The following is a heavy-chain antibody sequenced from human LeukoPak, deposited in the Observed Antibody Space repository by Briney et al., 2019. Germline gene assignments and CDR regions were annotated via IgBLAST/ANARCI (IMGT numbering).Heavy chain of an antibody. D-gene: IGHD1-26*01. J-gene: IGHJ4*02. CDR2: IDSGGTFK. CDR1: EFTFSSYS. V-gene: IGHV3-21*01. CDR3: AREARLEVGATRN. Sequence: GGSLRLSCAGSEFTFSSYSMSWVRQSPGKGLEWVSSIDSGGTFKYYADSVKGRFTISRDNAKNSLYLQMNSLRAEDTAVYYCAREARLEVGATRNWGQGTLVTVSS.